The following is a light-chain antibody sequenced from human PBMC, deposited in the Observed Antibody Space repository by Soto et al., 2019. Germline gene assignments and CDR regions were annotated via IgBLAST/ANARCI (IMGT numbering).Light chain of an antibody. J-gene: IGLJ1*01. Sequence: QSVLTQPASVSGYPGQSIPISCTGTSRDVCGYNYVSWYQQHPGKFPKLMIYDVSNRPSGVSNRFSGSKSGNSASLTISGLQAEDEADYYCSSYISSSTLFGTGTKVTVL. CDR2: DVS. CDR1: SRDVCGYNY. CDR3: SSYISSSTL. V-gene: IGLV2-14*01.